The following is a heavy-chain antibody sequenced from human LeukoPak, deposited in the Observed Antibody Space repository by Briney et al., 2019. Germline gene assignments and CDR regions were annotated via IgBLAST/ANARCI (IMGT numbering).Heavy chain of an antibody. CDR2: ISSSSIYI. CDR1: GFTFSTYS. D-gene: IGHD1-1*01. Sequence: GGSLRLSCAASGFTFSTYSMNWVRQAPGKGLEWVASISSSSIYIHYADSVKGRFPISRDNAKNSLYLQMNSLRAEDTAVYYCARDQTTYLTTTEYKWFDPWGQGTLVTVSS. V-gene: IGHV3-21*01. CDR3: ARDQTTYLTTTEYKWFDP. J-gene: IGHJ5*02.